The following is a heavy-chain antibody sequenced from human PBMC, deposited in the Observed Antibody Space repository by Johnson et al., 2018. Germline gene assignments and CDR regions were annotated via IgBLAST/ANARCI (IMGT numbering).Heavy chain of an antibody. D-gene: IGHD3-10*01. J-gene: IGHJ6*03. V-gene: IGHV3-7*01. Sequence: VQLVQSGGGLVQPGGSLRLSCAASGFTFSSYWMTWVRQAPGKGLECVANIKQDGTEKYYVDSVKGRFTMSSDNAKNSLYLQMNSLRVEDRAVYYCARFGEGDTVRVVIMTSYYYYYMDVWGKGTTVTVSS. CDR3: ARFGEGDTVRVVIMTSYYYYYMDV. CDR1: GFTFSSYW. CDR2: IKQDGTEK.